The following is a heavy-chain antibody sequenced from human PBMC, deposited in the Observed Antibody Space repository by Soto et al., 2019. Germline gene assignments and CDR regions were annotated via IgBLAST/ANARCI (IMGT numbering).Heavy chain of an antibody. D-gene: IGHD1-1*01. J-gene: IGHJ5*01. V-gene: IGHV4-59*01. CDR2: IHYTGST. CDR1: GGSMSRYY. CDR3: ARDLTISSTDGPLDP. Sequence: SETLSLTCTVSGGSMSRYYWTWIRQPPGKGLEWIGNIHYTGSTNYNPSLKSRVTILLGTSTSQFSLKVSSVTAADTAVYYCARDLTISSTDGPLDPWGPGTLVTVS.